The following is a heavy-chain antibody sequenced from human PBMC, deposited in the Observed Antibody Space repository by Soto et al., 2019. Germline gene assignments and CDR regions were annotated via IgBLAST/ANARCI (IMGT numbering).Heavy chain of an antibody. D-gene: IGHD2-8*02. V-gene: IGHV3-23*01. CDR2: ISGSGAST. J-gene: IGHJ4*01. Sequence: SCAVCGSSLSTYAIRGRGKDSATGLEWVSAISGSGASTYYAHSVKGRFTISRDNAKNSLYLQMNSLRREDTALYYCAKDHHVTLVREATFEHWGKGTLVT. CDR1: GSSLSTYA. CDR3: AKDHHVTLVREATFEH.